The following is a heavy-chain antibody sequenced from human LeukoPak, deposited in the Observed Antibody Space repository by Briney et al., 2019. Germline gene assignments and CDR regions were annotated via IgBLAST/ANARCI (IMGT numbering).Heavy chain of an antibody. CDR3: AKDQKRAGIAALDY. V-gene: IGHV3-21*04. J-gene: IGHJ4*02. CDR2: ISSSSSYT. D-gene: IGHD6-13*01. Sequence: GGSLRLSCAASGFIFSDYSLNWVRQAPGKGLEWVSSISSSSSYTKSADSVKGRFTISRDNSKNTLYLQMNSLRAEDTAVYYCAKDQKRAGIAALDYWGQGTLVTVSS. CDR1: GFIFSDYS.